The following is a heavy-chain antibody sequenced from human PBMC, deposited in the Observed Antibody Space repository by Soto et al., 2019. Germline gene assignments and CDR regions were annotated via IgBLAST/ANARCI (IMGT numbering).Heavy chain of an antibody. J-gene: IGHJ5*02. CDR3: ARRYKDGRRDCITTSCLFDP. CDR2: ISFDGGNK. V-gene: IGHV3-30-3*01. CDR1: GFTFNTYA. Sequence: QVPLVESGGGVVQPGRSLRLSCAASGFTFNTYAMHWVRQAPGKGLEWVAVISFDGGNKHYADSVKGRFTISRDNSKNTLYLQMDSLRPEDTAVYYCARRYKDGRRDCITTSCLFDPWGQGTLVTVSS. D-gene: IGHD2-2*01.